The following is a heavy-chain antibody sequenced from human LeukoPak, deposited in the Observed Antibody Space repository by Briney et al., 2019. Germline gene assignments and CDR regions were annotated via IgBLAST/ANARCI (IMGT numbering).Heavy chain of an antibody. CDR3: ARLSWHGDYVWAGGFDY. CDR1: GGSISSSNW. V-gene: IGHV4-4*02. J-gene: IGHJ4*02. Sequence: SETLSLTCAVSGGSISSSNWWSWVRQPPGKGLEGIGEIYHSGSTNYNPSRKIRVTISVDKSKNQFSLKLTSVTAAATAVNYCARLSWHGDYVWAGGFDYWGQGTLVTVSS. D-gene: IGHD3-16*01. CDR2: IYHSGST.